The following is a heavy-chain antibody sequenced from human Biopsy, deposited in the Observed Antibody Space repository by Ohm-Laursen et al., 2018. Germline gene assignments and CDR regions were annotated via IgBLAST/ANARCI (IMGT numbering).Heavy chain of an antibody. V-gene: IGHV1-69*13. CDR2: IIPIFGTA. J-gene: IGHJ6*02. Sequence: ASVKVSCKASGGTFTNYAISWVRQAPGQGLEWMGGIIPIFGTANYAQKFQGRVTITADESTSTAYMEVTSLRSDDTAVYYCARAKLEPVYYYYGMDVWGQGTTVTVSS. CDR3: ARAKLEPVYYYYGMDV. CDR1: GGTFTNYA. D-gene: IGHD1-1*01.